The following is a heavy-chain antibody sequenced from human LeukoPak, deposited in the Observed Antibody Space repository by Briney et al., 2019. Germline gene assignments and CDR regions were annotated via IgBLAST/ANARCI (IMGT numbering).Heavy chain of an antibody. V-gene: IGHV4-39*07. CDR1: GGSISSSSYY. D-gene: IGHD3-3*01. CDR2: IDYSGGT. J-gene: IGHJ5*02. Sequence: SETLSLTCTVSGGSISSSSYYWGWIRQPPGKGLEWIGSIDYSGGTYFSPSLRSRVTLSVDTSKNQFSLNLISVTAADTAVYYCARGPRITIFGVVMYTWFDPWGQGTPVSVSS. CDR3: ARGPRITIFGVVMYTWFDP.